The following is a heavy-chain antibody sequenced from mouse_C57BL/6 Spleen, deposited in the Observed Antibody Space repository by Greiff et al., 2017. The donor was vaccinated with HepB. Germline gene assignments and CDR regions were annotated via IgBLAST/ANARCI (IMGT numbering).Heavy chain of an antibody. CDR3: ARDYGSSLYAMDY. J-gene: IGHJ4*01. CDR2: IDPNSGGT. D-gene: IGHD1-1*01. Sequence: QVQLQQPGAELVKPGASVKLSCKASGYTFTSYWMHWVKQRPGLGLEWIGRIDPNSGGTKYNEKFKSKATLTVDKPSSTAYMQLSSLTSEDSAVYYCARDYGSSLYAMDYWGQGTSVTVSS. CDR1: GYTFTSYW. V-gene: IGHV1-72*01.